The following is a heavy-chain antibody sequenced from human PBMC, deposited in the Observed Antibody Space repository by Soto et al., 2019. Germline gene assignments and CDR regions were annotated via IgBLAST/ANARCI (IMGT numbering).Heavy chain of an antibody. J-gene: IGHJ3*02. CDR1: GGTFSSYT. D-gene: IGHD3-10*01. CDR2: IIPILGIA. Sequence: ASVKVSCKASGGTFSSYTISWVRQAPGQGLEWMGRIIPILGIANYAQKFQGRVTITADKSTSTAYMELSSLRSEDTAVYYCARADTMVRGAGDDAFDIWGQGTMVTVSS. V-gene: IGHV1-69*02. CDR3: ARADTMVRGAGDDAFDI.